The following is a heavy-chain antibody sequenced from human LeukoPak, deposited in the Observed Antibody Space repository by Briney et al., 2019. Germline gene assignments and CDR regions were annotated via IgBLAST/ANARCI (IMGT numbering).Heavy chain of an antibody. V-gene: IGHV4-4*09. D-gene: IGHD3-22*01. Sequence: SETLSLTCTVSGGATRSYYGSWIRQPPGKGLEWIGYIYTSGSANYNPSLKSRVTISVDTSKHQFSLKLSSVSAADTAVYYYARHGPRGYYDSSGYYSAYFDYWGQGALVTVSS. CDR1: GGATRSYY. J-gene: IGHJ4*02. CDR2: IYTSGSA. CDR3: ARHGPRGYYDSSGYYSAYFDY.